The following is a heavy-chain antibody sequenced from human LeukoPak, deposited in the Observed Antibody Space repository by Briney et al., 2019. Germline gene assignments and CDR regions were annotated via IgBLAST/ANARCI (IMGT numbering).Heavy chain of an antibody. V-gene: IGHV4-38-2*02. J-gene: IGHJ5*02. Sequence: SETLSLTCAVSGYSISSGYYWGWIRQPPGKGLEWIGSIYYSGSTYYNPSLKSRVTISVDTSKNQFSLKLSSVTAADTAVYYCAREGDDFWSGYYRHNWFDPWGQGTLVTVSS. CDR1: GYSISSGYY. CDR2: IYYSGST. D-gene: IGHD3-3*01. CDR3: AREGDDFWSGYYRHNWFDP.